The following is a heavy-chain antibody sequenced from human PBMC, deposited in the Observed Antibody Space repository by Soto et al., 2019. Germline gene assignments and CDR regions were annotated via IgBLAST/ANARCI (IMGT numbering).Heavy chain of an antibody. CDR3: AKDKEVYAILWRYFQH. CDR1: GFTFSSYG. Sequence: SGFTFSSYGMHWVRQAPGKGLEWVAVISYDGSNKYYADSVKGRFTISRDNSKNTLYLQMNSLRAEDTAVYYCAKDKEVYAILWRYFQHWGQGTLVTVSS. CDR2: ISYDGSNK. J-gene: IGHJ1*01. V-gene: IGHV3-30*18. D-gene: IGHD2-8*01.